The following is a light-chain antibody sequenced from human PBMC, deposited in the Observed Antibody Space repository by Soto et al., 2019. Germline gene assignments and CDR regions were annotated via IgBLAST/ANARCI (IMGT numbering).Light chain of an antibody. J-gene: IGLJ1*01. Sequence: QSALTQPRSVSGSPGQSVTISCTGPSSDVGGYNYVSWYHPHPGKAPKLMIYDVSKRPSGVPDRFSGSKSGNTASLTISGLQAEDEADYYCCSYAGSSYVFGTGTKLTVL. CDR3: CSYAGSSYV. V-gene: IGLV2-11*01. CDR2: DVS. CDR1: SSDVGGYNY.